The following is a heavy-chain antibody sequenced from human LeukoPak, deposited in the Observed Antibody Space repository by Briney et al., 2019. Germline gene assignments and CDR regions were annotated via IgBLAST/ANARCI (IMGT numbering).Heavy chain of an antibody. CDR1: GFTFSRCW. Sequence: GGSLRLSCAASGFTFSRCWMSWVRQAPGKGLEWVANIKQDGSEKYYVDSVKGRFTISRDNAKNSLYLQMNSLRAEDTAVYYCAREGPKYDYVWGSYRYSWFDPWGQGTLVTVSS. V-gene: IGHV3-7*01. D-gene: IGHD3-16*02. J-gene: IGHJ5*02. CDR2: IKQDGSEK. CDR3: AREGPKYDYVWGSYRYSWFDP.